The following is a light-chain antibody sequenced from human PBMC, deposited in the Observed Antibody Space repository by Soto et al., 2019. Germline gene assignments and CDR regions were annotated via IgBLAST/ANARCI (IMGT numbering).Light chain of an antibody. Sequence: DIQMTQSPSSLSASVGDRVTITYRASQSISSYLNWYQQKPGNAPKLLIYAASSLQSGVPSRFSSSGSGTDFTLTISSLQPEDFATYYCQQSYSTPWTFGQGTKVEIK. CDR1: QSISSY. J-gene: IGKJ1*01. V-gene: IGKV1-39*01. CDR3: QQSYSTPWT. CDR2: AAS.